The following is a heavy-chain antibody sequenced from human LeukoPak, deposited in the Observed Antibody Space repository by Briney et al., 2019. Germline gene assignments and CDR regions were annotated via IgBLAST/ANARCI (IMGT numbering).Heavy chain of an antibody. CDR3: TRDPHALDF. Sequence: PGGSPRVSCAASRVTFCSYSMNRGREVPGNGLEWISYITIISSRIHYADSVKGRFTISRDNAKKSLYLQMDSLRVEDTAVYYCTRDPHALDFWGQGTRVTVSS. V-gene: IGHV3-48*01. D-gene: IGHD3-9*01. CDR1: RVTFCSYS. J-gene: IGHJ1*01. CDR2: ITIISSRI.